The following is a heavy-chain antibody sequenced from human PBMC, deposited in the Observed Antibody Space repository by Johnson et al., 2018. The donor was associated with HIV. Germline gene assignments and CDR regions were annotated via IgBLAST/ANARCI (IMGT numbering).Heavy chain of an antibody. J-gene: IGHJ3*02. Sequence: MLLVESGGGVVQPGRSLRLSCAASGFTFDDYGMSWVRQAPGKGLEWVAGINWDGGSTGYADSVKGRFTISRDNAKNSLYMQMNSLRGEDTALYFCARARGYSGYDWGAFDIWGQGTMVTVSS. CDR2: INWDGGST. CDR1: GFTFDDYG. CDR3: ARARGYSGYDWGAFDI. D-gene: IGHD5-12*01. V-gene: IGHV3-20*04.